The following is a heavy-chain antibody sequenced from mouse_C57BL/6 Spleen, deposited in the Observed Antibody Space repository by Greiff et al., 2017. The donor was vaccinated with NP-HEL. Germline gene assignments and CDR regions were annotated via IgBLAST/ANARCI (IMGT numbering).Heavy chain of an antibody. CDR3: ARYYDGFDY. J-gene: IGHJ2*01. D-gene: IGHD1-1*01. Sequence: EVQLQQSGPGLVKPSQSLSLTCSVTGYSITSGYYWNWIRQFPGNKLEWMGYISYDGSNNYNPSLKNRISITRYTSKNQFFLKLNSVTTEDTATYYCARYYDGFDYWGQGTTLTVSS. V-gene: IGHV3-6*01. CDR2: ISYDGSN. CDR1: GYSITSGYY.